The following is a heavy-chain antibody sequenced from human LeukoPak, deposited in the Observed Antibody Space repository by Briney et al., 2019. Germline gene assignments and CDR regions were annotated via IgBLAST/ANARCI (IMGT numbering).Heavy chain of an antibody. J-gene: IGHJ6*02. CDR1: GGTFSSYA. CDR2: TIPIFGIA. V-gene: IGHV1-69*04. Sequence: SVKVSCKASGGTFSSYAISWVRQAPGQGLEWMGRTIPIFGIANYAQKFQGRVTITADKSTSTAYMELSSLRSEDTAVYYCARGTRGYSNYYYGMDVWGQGTTVTVSS. CDR3: ARGTRGYSNYYYGMDV. D-gene: IGHD5-18*01.